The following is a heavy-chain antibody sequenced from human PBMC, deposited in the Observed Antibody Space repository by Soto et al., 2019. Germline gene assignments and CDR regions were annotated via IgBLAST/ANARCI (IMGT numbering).Heavy chain of an antibody. V-gene: IGHV4-31*03. CDR2: IDSSGST. J-gene: IGHJ5*02. Sequence: QVQLQESGPGLVKPSQTLSLTCTVSGASISSGGYFWSWVRQHPGKGLEWIGYIDSSGSTYYNPSLVSRVTISVHTSNNRFSLRLSSVTAADTAVYYCARDGYCSGGSCYVGKGHWFDPWGQGTLVTVSS. CDR1: GASISSGGYF. D-gene: IGHD2-15*01. CDR3: ARDGYCSGGSCYVGKGHWFDP.